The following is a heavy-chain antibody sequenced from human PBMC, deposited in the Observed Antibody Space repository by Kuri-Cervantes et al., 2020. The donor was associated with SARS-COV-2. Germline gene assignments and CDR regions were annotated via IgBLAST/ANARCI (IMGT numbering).Heavy chain of an antibody. CDR2: IYYSGST. D-gene: IGHD3-9*01. J-gene: IGHJ6*02. CDR1: GGSISSSSYY. V-gene: IGHV4-39*02. Sequence: ESLKISCTVSGGSISSSSYYWGWIRQPPGKGLEWIGSIYYSGSTYYNPSLKSRVTISVDTSKNQFSLKLSSVTAADTAVYYCARDPTAGRLRYFDWFSSGPSNYYGMDVWGQGTTVTVSS. CDR3: ARDPTAGRLRYFDWFSSGPSNYYGMDV.